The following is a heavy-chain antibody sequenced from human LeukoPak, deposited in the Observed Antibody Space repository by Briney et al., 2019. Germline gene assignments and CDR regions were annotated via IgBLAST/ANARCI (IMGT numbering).Heavy chain of an antibody. D-gene: IGHD7-27*01. CDR2: ITTGGPNT. J-gene: IGHJ4*02. Sequence: GSLRLSCTASGFTFSSYTMSWVRQAPGKGLKWVSTITTGGPNTYYADSVKGRFTVSRDDSENTLYLQMNSLRAEDTAVYYCAKDGGLWVSAHWGDSWGRGTLVTVSS. V-gene: IGHV3-23*01. CDR3: AKDGGLWVSAHWGDS. CDR1: GFTFSSYT.